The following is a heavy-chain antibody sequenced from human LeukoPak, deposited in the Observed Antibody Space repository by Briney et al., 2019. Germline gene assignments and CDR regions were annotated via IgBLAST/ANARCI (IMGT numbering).Heavy chain of an antibody. J-gene: IGHJ5*02. CDR2: VYYSGTT. V-gene: IGHV4-30-4*07. CDR1: GASISSSGYS. CDR3: ARDRATGFDP. Sequence: SETLSLTCAVSGASISSSGYSWWWVRQPPGKGLEWIGYVYYSGTTYYNPSLNSRLTISADTSKNQFFLKLSSVTAADTAVYYCARDRATGFDPWGQGTLVTVSS. D-gene: IGHD4-17*01.